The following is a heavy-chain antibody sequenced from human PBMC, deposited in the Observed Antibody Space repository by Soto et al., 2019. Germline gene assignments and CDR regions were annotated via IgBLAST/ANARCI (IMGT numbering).Heavy chain of an antibody. CDR2: ISGTGGST. CDR3: AKQVGIPYFDS. J-gene: IGHJ4*02. CDR1: GFTFSTFA. D-gene: IGHD1-26*01. V-gene: IGHV3-23*01. Sequence: GGSLRLSCATSGFTFSTFAMSWFRQAPGKGLEWVSAISGTGGSTYYADSVKGRFTISRDNSKNTLYLQMNSLRAEDTAVYYCAKQVGIPYFDSWGQGTLVTVSS.